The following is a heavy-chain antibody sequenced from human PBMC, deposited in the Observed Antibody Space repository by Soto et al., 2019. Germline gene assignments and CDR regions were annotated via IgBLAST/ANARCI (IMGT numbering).Heavy chain of an antibody. CDR2: IYYSGST. V-gene: IGHV4-59*01. D-gene: IGHD4-17*01. Sequence: PSETLSLTCTVSGGSISSYYWSWIRQPPGKGLEWIGYIYYSGSTNYNPSLKSRVTISVDTPKNQFSLKLSSVTAADTAVYYCARESKTVTFDYWGQGTLVTVSS. CDR3: ARESKTVTFDY. J-gene: IGHJ4*02. CDR1: GGSISSYY.